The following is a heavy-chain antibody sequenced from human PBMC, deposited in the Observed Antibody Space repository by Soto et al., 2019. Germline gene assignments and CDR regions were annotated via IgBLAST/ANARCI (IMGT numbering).Heavy chain of an antibody. Sequence: RASVKVSCKASGYTFTGYYMHWVRQAPGQGLEWMGWISPNSGGTNYAQKFQGRVTMTRDTSISTAYMELSRLRSEDTALYYCAKDMGYDLSPLGYFDYWGQGTLVTSPQ. V-gene: IGHV1-2*02. J-gene: IGHJ4*02. CDR3: AKDMGYDLSPLGYFDY. CDR1: GYTFTGYY. D-gene: IGHD5-12*01. CDR2: ISPNSGGT.